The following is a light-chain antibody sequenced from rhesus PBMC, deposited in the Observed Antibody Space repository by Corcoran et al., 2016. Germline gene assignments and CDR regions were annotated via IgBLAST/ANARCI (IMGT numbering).Light chain of an antibody. J-gene: IGKJ1*01. CDR1: QGISSY. CDR3: LQHNSYPWT. CDR2: DAS. Sequence: DIQMTQSPSSLSASVGDTVTITCRASQGISSYLNWFQQKPGKAPKLLIYDASSLESGVPSRFSGSGSGTDLTLTISSLQPEDFAAYYWLQHNSYPWTFGQGTKVEIK. V-gene: IGKV1-28*03.